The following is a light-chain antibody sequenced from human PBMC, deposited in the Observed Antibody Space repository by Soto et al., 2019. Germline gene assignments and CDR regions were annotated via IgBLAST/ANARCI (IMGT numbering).Light chain of an antibody. CDR3: QQLNSYPRVT. V-gene: IGKV1-9*01. CDR1: QGISSY. J-gene: IGKJ4*01. Sequence: DIQLTQSPSFLSASVGDRVTITCRASQGISSYLAWYQQKPGKAPKLLIYGASTLQSGVPSRFSGSGSGTEFTLTISSLQPEDFATYYCQQLNSYPRVTFGGGTKLEIK. CDR2: GAS.